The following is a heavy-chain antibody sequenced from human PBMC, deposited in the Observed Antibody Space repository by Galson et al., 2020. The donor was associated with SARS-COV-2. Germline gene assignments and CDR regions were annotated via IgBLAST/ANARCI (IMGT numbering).Heavy chain of an antibody. J-gene: IGHJ4*02. D-gene: IGHD6-6*01. CDR1: GGSISSDY. CDR2: FHYDGST. CDR3: ARYTTSSVAFDS. V-gene: IGHV4-59*08. Sequence: SETLSLTCSVSGGSISSDYWSWIRQSPAKGLEWIGFFHYDGSTNYNPSLKSRVTISVDSSKNQFSLKLTSVTAADTAVYYCARYTTSSVAFDSWGQGTLVTVSS.